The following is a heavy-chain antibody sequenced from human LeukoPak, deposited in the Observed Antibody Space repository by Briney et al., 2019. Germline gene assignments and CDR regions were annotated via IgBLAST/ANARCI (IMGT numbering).Heavy chain of an antibody. CDR3: AKDWSCDY. V-gene: IGHV3-23*01. J-gene: IGHJ4*02. CDR1: GFTFSNSA. Sequence: RGSLRLSCAASGFTFSNSAMTWVRQAPGKGLEWVSAISGSGDKVHYADSVKGRFTISRDNSKDTLYLQMNSLRVEDTAIYYCAKDWSCDYWGQGTLITVSS. D-gene: IGHD1-26*01. CDR2: ISGSGDKV.